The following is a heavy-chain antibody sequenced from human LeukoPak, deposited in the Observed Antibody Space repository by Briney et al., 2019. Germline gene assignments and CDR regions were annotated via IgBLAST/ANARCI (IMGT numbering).Heavy chain of an antibody. CDR3: ARDNSVRDEAWWFTP. D-gene: IGHD5-24*01. Sequence: PVASVKVSCKAFGYTFTGYWMHWVRQAPGQGPEWMGVISPSGGSTIYAQKFKGRVTLTRDMSTSTDYLELSSLRSGDAAVYYCARDNSVRDEAWWFTPWGQGTLVTVSS. CDR1: GYTFTGYW. J-gene: IGHJ5*02. V-gene: IGHV1-46*01. CDR2: ISPSGGST.